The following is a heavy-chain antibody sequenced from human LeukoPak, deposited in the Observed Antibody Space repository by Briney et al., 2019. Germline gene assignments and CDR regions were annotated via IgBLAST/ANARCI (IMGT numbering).Heavy chain of an antibody. V-gene: IGHV3-23*01. CDR2: ISGSGGYT. CDR3: AKPPYSSGWYVGFDY. CDR1: GFTFSNYA. D-gene: IGHD6-19*01. J-gene: IGHJ4*02. Sequence: GGSLRLYCAASGFTFSNYAMSWVRQAPGKGLEWVSAISGSGGYTYYADSVKGRFTISRDNSKNTLYLQMNSLRAEDTAIYYCAKPPYSSGWYVGFDYWGQGTLVTVSS.